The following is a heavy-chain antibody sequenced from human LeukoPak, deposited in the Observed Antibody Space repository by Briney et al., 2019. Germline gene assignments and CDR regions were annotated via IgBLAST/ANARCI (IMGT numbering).Heavy chain of an antibody. V-gene: IGHV3-23*01. D-gene: IGHD4-11*01. J-gene: IGHJ4*02. CDR3: VKRVDYSEKYYFDS. CDR1: GFTFRNYA. CDR2: ISGDVRST. Sequence: PGGSLRLSCAASGFTFRNYAMSWVRQAPGKGLERVSAISGDVRSTFYADSVKGRFTISRDNSKNTLSLQMNSLRADDTAVYYCVKRVDYSEKYYFDSWGRGTLVTVSS.